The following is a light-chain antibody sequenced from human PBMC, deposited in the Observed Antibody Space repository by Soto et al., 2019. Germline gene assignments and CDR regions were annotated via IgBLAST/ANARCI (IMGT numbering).Light chain of an antibody. Sequence: ENVLTQSPGTLSLSPGERATLSCRASQSVSSNYLACYQQQPGQAPRLLIYGASSRATGIPDRFSGSGSGTDFTLTISRLEPEDFAVYYCQQYGSSPTWTFGQGTKVDIK. CDR3: QQYGSSPTWT. CDR2: GAS. J-gene: IGKJ1*01. V-gene: IGKV3-20*01. CDR1: QSVSSNY.